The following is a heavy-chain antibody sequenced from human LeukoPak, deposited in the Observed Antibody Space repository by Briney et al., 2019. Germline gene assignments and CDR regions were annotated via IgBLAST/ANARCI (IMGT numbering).Heavy chain of an antibody. J-gene: IGHJ4*02. CDR1: GYTFTSYD. D-gene: IGHD3-10*01. V-gene: IGHV1-8*03. CDR3: ARRSRRLGSFDY. CDR2: MNPNSGNT. Sequence: ASVKVSCKASGYTFTSYDINWVRQATGQGLEWMGWMNPNSGNTGYAQKFQGRVTITRNTSISTAYMELSSLRSEDTAVYYCARRSRRLGSFDYWGRGTLVTVSS.